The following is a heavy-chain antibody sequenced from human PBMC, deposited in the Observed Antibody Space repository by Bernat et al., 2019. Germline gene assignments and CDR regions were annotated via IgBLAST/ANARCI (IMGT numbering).Heavy chain of an antibody. CDR2: IKKDGSEK. J-gene: IGHJ4*02. CDR3: AVLGTTGSFDY. D-gene: IGHD4-17*01. CDR1: GFTFSSYW. Sequence: EVQLVESGGGLVQPGGSLRLSCAASGFTFSSYWMSWVRQAPGKGLAWVANIKKDGSEKYYVDSVTGRFAISRDNAKNSMYLQMNSLRAEDTAVYYCAVLGTTGSFDYWGQGTLVTVSA. V-gene: IGHV3-7*03.